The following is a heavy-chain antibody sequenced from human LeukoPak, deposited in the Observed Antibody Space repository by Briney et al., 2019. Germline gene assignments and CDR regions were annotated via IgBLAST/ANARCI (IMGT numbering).Heavy chain of an antibody. CDR3: ATPESGYSSGWFDY. CDR2: INPNSGGT. Sequence: GASVKVSCKASGYTFTGYYMHWVRQAPGQGLEWMGWINPNSGGTNYAQKFQGRVTMTRDTSISTAYMELSRLRSDDTAVYYCATPESGYSSGWFDYWGREPWSPSPQ. J-gene: IGHJ4*02. D-gene: IGHD6-19*01. V-gene: IGHV1-2*02. CDR1: GYTFTGYY.